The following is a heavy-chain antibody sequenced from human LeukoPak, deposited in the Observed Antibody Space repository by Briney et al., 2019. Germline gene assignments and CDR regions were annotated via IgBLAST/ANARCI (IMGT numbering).Heavy chain of an antibody. Sequence: SVKVSCKASGGTFSSYAISWVRQAPGQGLEWMGGIIPIFGTANYAQKFQGRVTITADESTSPAYMELSSLRSADKAVYYCXXXXXEQXXXRFDPWGQGTLVTVS. D-gene: IGHD6-13*01. CDR2: IIPIFGTA. CDR1: GGTFSSYA. CDR3: XXXXXEQXXXRFDP. J-gene: IGHJ5*02. V-gene: IGHV1-69*01.